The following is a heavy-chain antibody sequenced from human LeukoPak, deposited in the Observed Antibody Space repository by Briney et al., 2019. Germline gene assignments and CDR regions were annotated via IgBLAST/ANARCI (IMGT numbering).Heavy chain of an antibody. V-gene: IGHV3-74*01. J-gene: IGHJ6*02. CDR1: GFTFSSYW. CDR3: VRGGFGHAMDV. CDR2: INNDGSGT. Sequence: PGGSLRLSCAASGFTFSSYWMHWVRQAPGKGLVWVSVINNDGSGTNYADSVKGRSTISRDNAKNTLYLRMTSLGAEDTAVYYCVRGGFGHAMDVWGQGTTVTVSS. D-gene: IGHD3-10*01.